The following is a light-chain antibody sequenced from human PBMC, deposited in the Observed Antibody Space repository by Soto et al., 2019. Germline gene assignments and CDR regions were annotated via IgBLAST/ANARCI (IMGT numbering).Light chain of an antibody. Sequence: SYELTQPPSVSVSPGQTASITCSGDKLGDKYACWYQQKPGQSPVLVIYQHSKRPSGIPERFSGSNSGNTATLTISGTQAMDEADYYCQAWDSSTVAFGGGTKLTVL. CDR2: QHS. CDR3: QAWDSSTVA. J-gene: IGLJ2*01. V-gene: IGLV3-1*01. CDR1: KLGDKY.